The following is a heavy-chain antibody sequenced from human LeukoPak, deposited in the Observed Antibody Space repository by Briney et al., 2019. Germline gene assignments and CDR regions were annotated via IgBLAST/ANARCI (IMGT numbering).Heavy chain of an antibody. CDR2: INHSGST. CDR3: ARGLRRITIFGVVITGWFDP. CDR1: GGSFSGYY. D-gene: IGHD3-3*01. Sequence: PSETLSLTCAVYGGSFSGYYWSWIRQPPGKGLEWIGEINHSGSTNYNPSLKSRVTISVDTSKNQFSLKLSSVTAADTAVYYYARGLRRITIFGVVITGWFDPWGQGTLVTVSS. J-gene: IGHJ5*02. V-gene: IGHV4-34*01.